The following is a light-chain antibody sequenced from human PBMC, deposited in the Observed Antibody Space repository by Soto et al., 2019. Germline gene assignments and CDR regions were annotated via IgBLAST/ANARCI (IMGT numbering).Light chain of an antibody. CDR3: QQFDSHPVT. CDR2: DAS. Sequence: AIQLTQSPSSLSASVEDRVTITCRTSQDVSSAFAWYQQKPGKPPKLLIYDASSLENGVPSRFSGSGSGTEFTLTISSLQPDYFATYYCQQFDSHPVTFGQGTRLDMK. CDR1: QDVSSA. J-gene: IGKJ5*01. V-gene: IGKV1-13*02.